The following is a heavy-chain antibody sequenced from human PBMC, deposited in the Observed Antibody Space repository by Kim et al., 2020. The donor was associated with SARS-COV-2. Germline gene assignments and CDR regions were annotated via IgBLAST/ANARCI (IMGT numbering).Heavy chain of an antibody. CDR2: IDPRDSYP. Sequence: SWVRQMPGKGLEWVARIDPRDSYPNYSPSFQGHVVISVDKSTSTAYLEWNSLEASDTAIYYCARHDLNRFYFDSWGQGTLVIVSS. V-gene: IGHV5-10-1*01. D-gene: IGHD3-16*01. CDR3: ARHDLNRFYFDS. J-gene: IGHJ4*02.